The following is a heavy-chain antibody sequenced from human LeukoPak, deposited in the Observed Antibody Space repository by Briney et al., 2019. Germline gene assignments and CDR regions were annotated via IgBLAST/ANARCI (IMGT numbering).Heavy chain of an antibody. Sequence: GGSLRLSCAASGFTSSSYGMHWVRQAPGKGLEWVAFIRNDGSNKYYADSVKGRFTISRDNSKNTLYLQMKSLRAEDTAVYYCAKGGGYEAQYYYYYLDVWGKGTTVTISS. V-gene: IGHV3-30*02. D-gene: IGHD5-12*01. CDR3: AKGGGYEAQYYYYYLDV. CDR1: GFTSSSYG. J-gene: IGHJ6*03. CDR2: IRNDGSNK.